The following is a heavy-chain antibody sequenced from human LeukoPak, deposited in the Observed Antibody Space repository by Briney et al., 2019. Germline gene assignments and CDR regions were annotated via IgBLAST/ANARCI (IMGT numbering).Heavy chain of an antibody. V-gene: IGHV3-30*18. CDR2: ISYDGSNK. D-gene: IGHD6-19*01. J-gene: IGHJ4*02. CDR1: GFTFSSYG. CDR3: AKVSPRIVVAGQFDY. Sequence: PGRSLRLSCAASGFTFSSYGMHWVRQAPGKGLEWVASISYDGSNKYYADSVKGRFTISRDNSKHTLYLQMNSLRAEDTAISYCAKVSPRIVVAGQFDYWGQGTLVTVSS.